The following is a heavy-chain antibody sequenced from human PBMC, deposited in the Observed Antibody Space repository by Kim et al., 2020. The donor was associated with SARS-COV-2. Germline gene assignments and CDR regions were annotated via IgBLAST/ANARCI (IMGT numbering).Heavy chain of an antibody. V-gene: IGHV4-39*01. J-gene: IGHJ1*01. D-gene: IGHD6-13*01. CDR2: IYYSGST. Sequence: SETLSLTCTVSGGSISSSSYYWGWIRQPPGKGLEWIGSIYYSGSTYYNPSLKSRVTISVDTSKNQFSLKLSSVTAADTAVYYCARHSQSPYSSSWYRGGYFQHWGQGTLVTVSS. CDR3: ARHSQSPYSSSWYRGGYFQH. CDR1: GGSISSSSYY.